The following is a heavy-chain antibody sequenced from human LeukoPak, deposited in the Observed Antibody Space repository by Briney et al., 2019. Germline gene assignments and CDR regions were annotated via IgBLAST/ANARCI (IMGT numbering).Heavy chain of an antibody. CDR3: AREGDNTIFGVVFKYNWFDP. J-gene: IGHJ5*02. Sequence: NTSETLSLTCTVSGGSISSSSYYWGWIRQPPGKGLEWIGSIYYSGSTYYNPSLKSRVTISVDTSKNQFSLKLSSVTAADTAVYYCAREGDNTIFGVVFKYNWFDPWGQGTLVTVSS. V-gene: IGHV4-39*02. CDR2: IYYSGST. CDR1: GGSISSSSYY. D-gene: IGHD3-3*01.